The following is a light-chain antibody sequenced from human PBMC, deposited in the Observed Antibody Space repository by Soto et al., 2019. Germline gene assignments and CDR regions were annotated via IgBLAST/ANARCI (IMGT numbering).Light chain of an antibody. V-gene: IGKV3D-15*02. CDR1: QSVLNR. Sequence: EVVLTQSPATLSVSPGERATLSCRASQSVLNRLAWYQQKPGQPPRLLIFDASSRATDIPDRFSGRGSGTEFSLTISRLASEDFALYYCQQYSKSPVTFGQGTRLAIK. CDR3: QQYSKSPVT. CDR2: DAS. J-gene: IGKJ5*01.